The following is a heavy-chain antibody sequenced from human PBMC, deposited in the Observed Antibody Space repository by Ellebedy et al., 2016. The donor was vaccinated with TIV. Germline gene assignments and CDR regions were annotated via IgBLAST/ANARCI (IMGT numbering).Heavy chain of an antibody. J-gene: IGHJ6*02. CDR2: INPNSGGT. Sequence: ASVKVSXXASGYTFTGYYMHWVRQAPGQGLEWMGWINPNSGGTNYAQKFQGWVTMTRDTSISTAYMELSRLRPDDTAVYYCAREMYYYGMDVWGQGTTATVSS. V-gene: IGHV1-2*04. CDR3: AREMYYYGMDV. CDR1: GYTFTGYY.